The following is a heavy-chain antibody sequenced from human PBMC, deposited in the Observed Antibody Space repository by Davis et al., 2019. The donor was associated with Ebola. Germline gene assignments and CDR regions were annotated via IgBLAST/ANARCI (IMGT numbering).Heavy chain of an antibody. CDR1: GFTFNNYH. CDR3: ARSPRNYYAMDV. J-gene: IGHJ6*02. Sequence: HTGGSLRLSCAASGFTFNNYHIHWVRQAPGKGLVWVSRIIPDGRSASYADSVKGRFTISRDNAKNTLYLQMNSLRAEDTAVYYCARSPRNYYAMDVWGQGTTVTVSS. CDR2: IIPDGRSA. V-gene: IGHV3-74*01.